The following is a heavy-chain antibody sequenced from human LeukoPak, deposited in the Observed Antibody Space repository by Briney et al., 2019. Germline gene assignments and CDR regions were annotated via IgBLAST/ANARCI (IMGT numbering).Heavy chain of an antibody. CDR2: IRGKAYGGTT. J-gene: IGHJ4*02. D-gene: IGHD3-16*01. V-gene: IGHV3-49*04. CDR1: GFSFGDYA. CDR3: AKGWGMITFGGVTISFGNPSFDY. Sequence: AGGSLRLSCTASGFSFGDYAMSWVRQAPGKGLEWVGFIRGKAYGGTTEYAASVKGRFTISRDDSKSIAYLQMNSLKTEDTAVYYCAKGWGMITFGGVTISFGNPSFDYWGQGTLVTVSS.